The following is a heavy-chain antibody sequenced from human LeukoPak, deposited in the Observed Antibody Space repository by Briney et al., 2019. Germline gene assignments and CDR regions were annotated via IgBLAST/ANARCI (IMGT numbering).Heavy chain of an antibody. V-gene: IGHV1-3*01. D-gene: IGHD2-2*01. Sequence: ASVKVSCKASGGTFSSYAISWVRQAPGQGLEWMGWINAGNGNTRYSQKFQGGVTITRDTSASTAYMELGSLRSEDTAVYYCARSILVVPVASHYNYGVDVWGQGTTVTVSS. J-gene: IGHJ6*02. CDR2: INAGNGNT. CDR3: ARSILVVPVASHYNYGVDV. CDR1: GGTFSSYA.